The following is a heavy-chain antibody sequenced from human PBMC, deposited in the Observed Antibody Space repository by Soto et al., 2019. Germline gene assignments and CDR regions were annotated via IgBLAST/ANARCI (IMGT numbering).Heavy chain of an antibody. CDR3: ARDVVGAAPALDY. V-gene: IGHV3-21*01. Sequence: GGSLRLSCAASGFTFSSYSMNWVRQAPGKGLEWVSSISSSSSYIYYADSVKGRFTISRDNAKNSLYLQMNSLRAEDTAVYYCARDVVGAAPALDYWGQGTLVTISS. J-gene: IGHJ4*02. D-gene: IGHD1-26*01. CDR1: GFTFSSYS. CDR2: ISSSSSYI.